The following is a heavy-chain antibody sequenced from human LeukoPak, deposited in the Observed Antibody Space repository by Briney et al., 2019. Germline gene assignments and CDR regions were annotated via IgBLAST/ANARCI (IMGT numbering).Heavy chain of an antibody. Sequence: SETLSLTCTVSGGSISSSSSYWGWIRQPPGMGLEWIGSIYYSGSTYYNPSLKSRVTISVDTSKNQFSLKVSSVAAADTAVYXXARYESXAYGIXXWGRGTLVTXSS. D-gene: IGHD3-22*01. V-gene: IGHV4-39*01. CDR3: ARYESXAYGIXX. J-gene: IGHJ2*01. CDR2: IYYSGST. CDR1: GGSISSSSSY.